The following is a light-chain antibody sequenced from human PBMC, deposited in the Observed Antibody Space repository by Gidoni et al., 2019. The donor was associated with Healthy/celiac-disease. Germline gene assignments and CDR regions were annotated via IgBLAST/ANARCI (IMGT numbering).Light chain of an antibody. Sequence: DIVLTPSPDSRAVYLGERATINCKSSQSVLYSSNNKNYLAWYQQKPGQPPKLLIYWASTRESGVPDRFSGSGSGTDFTLTISSLQAEDVAGYYCQQYYSTPPWTFGQGTKVEIK. V-gene: IGKV4-1*01. CDR1: QSVLYSSNNKNY. CDR2: WAS. J-gene: IGKJ1*01. CDR3: QQYYSTPPWT.